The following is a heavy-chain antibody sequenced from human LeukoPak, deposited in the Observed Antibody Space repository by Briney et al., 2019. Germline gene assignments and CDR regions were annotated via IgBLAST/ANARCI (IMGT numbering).Heavy chain of an antibody. J-gene: IGHJ6*02. CDR1: GFTFDDNA. CDR2: ISWNSGSI. D-gene: IGHD6-13*01. V-gene: IGHV3-9*01. CDR3: AKDTATGIAAAGFRDGMDV. Sequence: PGGSLRLSCAASGFTFDDNAMHWVRQAPGKGLEWVSGISWNSGSIGYADSVKGRFTISRDNAKNSLYLQMNSLRAEDTALYYCAKDTATGIAAAGFRDGMDVWGQGTTVTVSS.